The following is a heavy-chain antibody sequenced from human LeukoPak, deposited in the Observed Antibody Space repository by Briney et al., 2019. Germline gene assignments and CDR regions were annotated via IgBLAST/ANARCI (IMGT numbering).Heavy chain of an antibody. Sequence: PSETLSLTCAVYGGSFSTYYWSWVRQPPGSGLEWIGEINQSGSTNYSPSLKRRVTVSIDTSKNQFSLKLSSVTAADTAVYYCARQSRVRGYSGYDLMPLGYFDYWGQGTLVTVSS. V-gene: IGHV4-34*01. D-gene: IGHD5-12*01. CDR2: INQSGST. CDR3: ARQSRVRGYSGYDLMPLGYFDY. J-gene: IGHJ4*02. CDR1: GGSFSTYY.